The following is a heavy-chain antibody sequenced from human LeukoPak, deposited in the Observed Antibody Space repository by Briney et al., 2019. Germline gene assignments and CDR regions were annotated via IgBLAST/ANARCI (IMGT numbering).Heavy chain of an antibody. J-gene: IGHJ4*02. CDR3: AREGVGYYDL. CDR2: ISYDGSNK. CDR1: GFTFSSYG. Sequence: GGSLRLSCAASGFTFSSYGMHWVRQAPGKGLEWVAVISYDGSNKYYADSVKGRFTISRDNAKNTLYLQMNSLRAEDTAVYYCAREGVGYYDLWGQGTLVTVSS. D-gene: IGHD3-22*01. V-gene: IGHV3-30*03.